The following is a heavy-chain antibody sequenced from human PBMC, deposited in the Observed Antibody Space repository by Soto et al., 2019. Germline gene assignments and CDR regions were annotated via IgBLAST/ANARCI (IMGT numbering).Heavy chain of an antibody. Sequence: KQSQTLSLTCAISGDSVSSNSAAWNWIRQSPSRGLEWLGRTYYRSKWYNDYAVSVKSRITINPDTSKNQFSLQLNSVTPEDTAVYYCAREGVAVAGGNFLYYYYGMDVWGQGTTVTVSS. CDR1: GDSVSSNSAA. CDR3: AREGVAVAGGNFLYYYYGMDV. CDR2: TYYRSKWYN. D-gene: IGHD6-19*01. V-gene: IGHV6-1*01. J-gene: IGHJ6*02.